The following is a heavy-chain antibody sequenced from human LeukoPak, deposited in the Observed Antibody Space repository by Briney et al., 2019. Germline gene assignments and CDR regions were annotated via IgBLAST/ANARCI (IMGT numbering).Heavy chain of an antibody. CDR3: ARRGADDYGDYGFDF. CDR2: IFYRGST. J-gene: IGHJ4*02. D-gene: IGHD4-17*01. Sequence: SSETLSLTCTASGGSISSYYWTWIRQPPGKGLEWIGYIFYRGSTNYNPSLKSRVTISVDTSKNQFSLKLNSVTAADTAAYYCARRGADDYGDYGFDFWGQGTLVTVSS. V-gene: IGHV4-59*08. CDR1: GGSISSYY.